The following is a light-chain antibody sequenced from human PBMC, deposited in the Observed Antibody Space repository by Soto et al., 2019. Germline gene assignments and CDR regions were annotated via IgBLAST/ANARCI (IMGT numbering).Light chain of an antibody. V-gene: IGLV2-14*01. CDR3: QSFDSSLTSPI. Sequence: QSALTQPASVSGSPGQSITIPCTGTNSDVGAYNYVSWYQHHPGKAPKLMIYEVFIRPSGVSSRFSGSKSGSTASLTISGLLAEDEADYYCQSFDSSLTSPILGVGTKLTVL. CDR1: NSDVGAYNY. J-gene: IGLJ2*01. CDR2: EVF.